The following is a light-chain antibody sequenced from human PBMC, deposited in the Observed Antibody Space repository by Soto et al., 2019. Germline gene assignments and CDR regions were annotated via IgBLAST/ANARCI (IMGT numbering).Light chain of an antibody. Sequence: EIVLAQSPDTLSLSPGERASLSCRASQSVSSNSLAWYQQKAGQAPRLLVYGASSRATGIPDRFSGSGSETDFTLTISRLEPEDFEVYFCQQYGSSRLTFGGGTKVEIK. J-gene: IGKJ4*01. V-gene: IGKV3-20*01. CDR3: QQYGSSRLT. CDR1: QSVSSNS. CDR2: GAS.